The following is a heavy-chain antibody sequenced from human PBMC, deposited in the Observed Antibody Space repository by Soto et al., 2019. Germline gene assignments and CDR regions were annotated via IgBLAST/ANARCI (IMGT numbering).Heavy chain of an antibody. Sequence: GXLRLSCAASGFTFISYGMHWVRQAPGKGLEWVAVISYDGSNKYYADSVKGRFTISRDNSKNTLYLQMNSLRAEDTAVYYCAKGGQQWLVNDYWGQGTLVTVSS. CDR3: AKGGQQWLVNDY. J-gene: IGHJ4*02. D-gene: IGHD6-19*01. CDR2: ISYDGSNK. CDR1: GFTFISYG. V-gene: IGHV3-30*18.